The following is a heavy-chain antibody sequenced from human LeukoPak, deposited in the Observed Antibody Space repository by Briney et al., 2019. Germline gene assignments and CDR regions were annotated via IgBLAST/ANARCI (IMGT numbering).Heavy chain of an antibody. CDR3: ARHVIDYGVDY. Sequence: PGGFLRLSCAASGFTFSDYYMSWIRQAPGKGLEWVSYISSSSSYTNYADSVKGRFTISRDNAKNSLYLQMNSLRAEDTAVYYCARHVIDYGVDYWGQGTLVTVSS. CDR2: ISSSSSYT. J-gene: IGHJ4*02. CDR1: GFTFSDYY. V-gene: IGHV3-11*03. D-gene: IGHD4-17*01.